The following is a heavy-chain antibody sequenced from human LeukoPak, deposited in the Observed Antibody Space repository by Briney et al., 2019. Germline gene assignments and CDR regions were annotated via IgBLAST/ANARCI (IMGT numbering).Heavy chain of an antibody. CDR1: GFTFSYYW. Sequence: GGSLRLSCAASGFTFSYYWMGWVRQAPGKGREWVANVKQDGSEKYYVDSVKGRFTISRDNAKNSLYLQMNSMRAEDTAVYYCARDEHQYYHASSGRFDYWGQGILVTVSS. CDR2: VKQDGSEK. J-gene: IGHJ4*02. D-gene: IGHD3-22*01. CDR3: ARDEHQYYHASSGRFDY. V-gene: IGHV3-7*04.